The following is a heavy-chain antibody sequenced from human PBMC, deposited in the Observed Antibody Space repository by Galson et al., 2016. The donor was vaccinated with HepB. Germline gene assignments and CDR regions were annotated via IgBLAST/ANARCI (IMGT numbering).Heavy chain of an antibody. D-gene: IGHD3-9*01. Sequence: SWVRQPPGKGLEWIGYIYSTGSTYYNPSLKSRLTISVDTSKNQFSLNLSSVTVADAAVYYCARRSDTLTGSHSFDIWGQGTMVTVSS. CDR2: IYSTGST. J-gene: IGHJ3*02. CDR3: ARRSDTLTGSHSFDI. V-gene: IGHV4-30-4*08.